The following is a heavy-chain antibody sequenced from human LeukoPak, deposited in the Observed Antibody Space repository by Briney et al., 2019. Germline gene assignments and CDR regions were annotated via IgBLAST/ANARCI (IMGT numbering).Heavy chain of an antibody. Sequence: GGSLRLSCVASGLTFSNYGMHWVRQAPGKGLEWVTEISFDGSNKHYVDSVKGRFTISRDNSKNTLYLQMNSLSAEDTAVYYCAAYHVSHSESGYWGQGTLVTVSS. D-gene: IGHD1-14*01. V-gene: IGHV3-30*03. J-gene: IGHJ4*02. CDR3: AAYHVSHSESGY. CDR2: ISFDGSNK. CDR1: GLTFSNYG.